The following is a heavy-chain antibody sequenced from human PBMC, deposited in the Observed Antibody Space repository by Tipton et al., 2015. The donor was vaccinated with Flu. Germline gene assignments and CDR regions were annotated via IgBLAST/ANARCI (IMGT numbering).Heavy chain of an antibody. CDR2: ISPYTDNT. CDR3: ARDMPQGIDIIPPAKRFDY. CDR1: GYTFKTYG. D-gene: IGHD2-2*01. Sequence: QVQLVQSGPEVKKPGASVKVSCKASGYTFKTYGISWVRQAPGQGLEWMGWISPYTDNTNYAQKFQGRVTMTTDTSTSTAYMEVRSLRSDDTAVYYCARDMPQGIDIIPPAKRFDYWGQGTLVTVSS. J-gene: IGHJ4*02. V-gene: IGHV1-18*01.